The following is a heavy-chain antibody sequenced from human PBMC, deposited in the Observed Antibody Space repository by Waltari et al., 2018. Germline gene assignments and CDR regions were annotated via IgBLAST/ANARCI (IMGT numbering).Heavy chain of an antibody. CDR1: GFTFSYYT. D-gene: IGHD3-10*01. Sequence: EVQLVESGGGLVKPGGSLRLSCAASGFTFSYYTMNWVRQAPGKGLEWVSSISSRTTYIYYADSVKGRFTISRDNAKKSLYLQMNSLRAEDTAVYYCARDVASGTYYIPPTFDYWGQGILVTVSS. V-gene: IGHV3-21*02. CDR2: ISSRTTYI. CDR3: ARDVASGTYYIPPTFDY. J-gene: IGHJ4*02.